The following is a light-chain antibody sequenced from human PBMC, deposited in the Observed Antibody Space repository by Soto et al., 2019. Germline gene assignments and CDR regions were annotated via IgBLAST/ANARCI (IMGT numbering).Light chain of an antibody. Sequence: DVQMTQSPSTLSASIGDRVTITCRASQSIRNWLAWYQQKPGKAPKLLIYDVSSLESGVPPRFSGSGSGTDFTLTISGLQPDDFATYYCQQYDSYWTFGQGTKV. CDR2: DVS. CDR1: QSIRNW. CDR3: QQYDSYWT. J-gene: IGKJ1*01. V-gene: IGKV1-5*01.